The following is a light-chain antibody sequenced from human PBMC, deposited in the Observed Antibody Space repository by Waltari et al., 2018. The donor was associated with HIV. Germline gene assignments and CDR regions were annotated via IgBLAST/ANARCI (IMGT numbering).Light chain of an antibody. J-gene: IGKJ4*01. CDR2: AAS. V-gene: IGKV1-9*01. Sequence: DIQLTQSPSFLSASVGDRVTITCRASQGISSYVAVYQQRPGKAPKLRIYAASTLQSGVPSRFSGSGSGTEFTLTISSLQPEDFATYYCQQLNSYPLTFGGGTKVEIK. CDR3: QQLNSYPLT. CDR1: QGISSY.